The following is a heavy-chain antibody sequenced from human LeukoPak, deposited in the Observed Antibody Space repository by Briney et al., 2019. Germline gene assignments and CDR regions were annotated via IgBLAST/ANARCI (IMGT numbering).Heavy chain of an antibody. CDR3: ARGARGAAFDI. V-gene: IGHV4-30-2*01. CDR2: IYHSGST. Sequence: SETLSLTCAVSGGSISSGGYSWSWIRQPPGKGLEWIGYIYHSGSTYYNPSLKSRVTISVDRSKNQFSLKLSSVTAADTAVYYCARGARGAAFDIWGQGTMVTVSS. J-gene: IGHJ3*02. CDR1: GGSISSGGYS. D-gene: IGHD1-26*01.